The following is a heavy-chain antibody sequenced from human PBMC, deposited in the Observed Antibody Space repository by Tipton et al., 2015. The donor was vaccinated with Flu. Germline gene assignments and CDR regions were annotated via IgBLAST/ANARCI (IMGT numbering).Heavy chain of an antibody. J-gene: IGHJ3*01. V-gene: IGHV4-59*01. CDR2: IYYSGST. Sequence: TLSLTCTVSGGSISSYYWSWIRQPPGKGLEWIGDIYYSGSTNYNPSLKSRVTISVDTSKNQFSLKLSTATAADTAVDYCARDRSFDGFAEGEAFDFWGQGTMVAVAS. D-gene: IGHD3-10*01. CDR3: ARDRSFDGFAEGEAFDF. CDR1: GGSISSYY.